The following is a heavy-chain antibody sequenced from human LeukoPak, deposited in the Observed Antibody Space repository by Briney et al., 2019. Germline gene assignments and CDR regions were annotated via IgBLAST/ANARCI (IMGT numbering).Heavy chain of an antibody. J-gene: IGHJ4*02. D-gene: IGHD2-21*02. CDR3: ARGSVVTATISPSDH. CDR2: IYPGDSDT. Sequence: GESLKISCKGSGYSFTSYWIGWVRQMPGKGLEWMGIIYPGDSDTRYSPSFQGQVTISADKSISTAYLQWSSLKASDTAMYYCARGSVVTATISPSDHWGQGTLVTVSS. CDR1: GYSFTSYW. V-gene: IGHV5-51*01.